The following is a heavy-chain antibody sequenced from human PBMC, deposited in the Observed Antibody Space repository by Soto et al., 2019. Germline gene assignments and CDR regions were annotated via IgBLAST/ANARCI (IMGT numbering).Heavy chain of an antibody. V-gene: IGHV1-46*01. D-gene: IGHD6-13*01. Sequence: QVQLVQSGAEVKKPGASVKFSCRTSGYTLTHYYIHWVRQAPGQGLEWLAIINPASGSTNYAQDFQGRVTLTMDTSTTTVYMELSGLRAEDTAIFYCARDLAAGDHWGQGTLVTVSS. CDR2: INPASGST. CDR3: ARDLAAGDH. CDR1: GYTLTHYY. J-gene: IGHJ4*02.